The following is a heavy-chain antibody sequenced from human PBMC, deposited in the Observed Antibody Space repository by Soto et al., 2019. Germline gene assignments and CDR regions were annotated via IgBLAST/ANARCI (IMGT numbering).Heavy chain of an antibody. D-gene: IGHD2-2*02. J-gene: IGHJ5*02. CDR3: ARRNGYCSSTSCYRRSYWFDL. CDR1: GFTFSDYY. Sequence: QVQLVESGGGLVKPGGSLRLSCAASGFTFSDYYMSWIRQAPGKGLEWVSYISSSGSTIYYADAVMGRFTISRDNAKNSLYLQMNSLRAEDTAVYYCARRNGYCSSTSCYRRSYWFDLWGQGTLVTVSS. CDR2: ISSSGSTI. V-gene: IGHV3-11*01.